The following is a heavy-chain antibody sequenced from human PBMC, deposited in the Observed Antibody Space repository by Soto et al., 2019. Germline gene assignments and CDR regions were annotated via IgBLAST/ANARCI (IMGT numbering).Heavy chain of an antibody. V-gene: IGHV4-59*12. D-gene: IGHD3-3*02. CDR2: IYYSGST. CDR1: GGSISSYY. CDR3: ARLDTFYGDYYYYGMDV. Sequence: PSATLSLTCTVSGGSISSYYWSWIRQPPGKGLEWIGYIYYSGSTNYNPSLKSRVTMSVDTSKNQFSLKLSSVTAADTAVYYCARLDTFYGDYYYYGMDVWGQGTTVTVSS. J-gene: IGHJ6*02.